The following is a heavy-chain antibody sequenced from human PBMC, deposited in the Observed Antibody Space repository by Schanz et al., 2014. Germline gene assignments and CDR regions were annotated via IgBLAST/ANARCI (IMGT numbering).Heavy chain of an antibody. CDR1: GFTFSNCD. CDR2: IDGRGITT. CDR3: AKRFHCSGSHPFDY. Sequence: VQLVESGGGLAQPGGSQRLSCAVSGFTFSNCDMTWVRQAPGKGLEWVAIIDGRGITTFYADSVKGRFTISRDNAKNTVYLQMNSLRDDDTAVYYCAKRFHCSGSHPFDYWGQGTLVTVSS. V-gene: IGHV3-23*04. J-gene: IGHJ4*02. D-gene: IGHD3-10*02.